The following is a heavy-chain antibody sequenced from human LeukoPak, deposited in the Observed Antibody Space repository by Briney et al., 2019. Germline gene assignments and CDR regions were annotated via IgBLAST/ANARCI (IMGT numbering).Heavy chain of an antibody. Sequence: SETLSLTCTVSGDSISSGGYYWSWIRQHPGKGLEWIGYIYYSGSTYYNPSLKSRVTISVDTSKNQFSLKLSSVTAADTAVYYCAATYYDFWSGYYSRRGGGGYFDYWGQGTLVTVSS. CDR1: GDSISSGGYY. V-gene: IGHV4-31*03. CDR2: IYYSGST. CDR3: AATYYDFWSGYYSRRGGGGYFDY. J-gene: IGHJ4*02. D-gene: IGHD3-3*01.